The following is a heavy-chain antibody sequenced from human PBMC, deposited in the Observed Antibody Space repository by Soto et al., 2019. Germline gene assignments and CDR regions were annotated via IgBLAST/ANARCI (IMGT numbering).Heavy chain of an antibody. Sequence: EVQLVESGGGLVQPGGSLRLSCAASGFTFSSYSMNWVRQAPGKGLEWVSSISSSSSYIYYADSVKGRFTISRDNAKNSLYLQMNSLRAEDTAVYYCARADYGDLPWRVMDVWGQGTTVTVSS. CDR2: ISSSSSYI. V-gene: IGHV3-21*01. CDR1: GFTFSSYS. CDR3: ARADYGDLPWRVMDV. J-gene: IGHJ6*02. D-gene: IGHD4-17*01.